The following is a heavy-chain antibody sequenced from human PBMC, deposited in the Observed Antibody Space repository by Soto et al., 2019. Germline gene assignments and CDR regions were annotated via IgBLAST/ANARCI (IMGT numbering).Heavy chain of an antibody. D-gene: IGHD1-1*01. Sequence: PSETLSLTCAVSGGSISSSNWWSWVRQPPGKGLEWIGEIYHSGSTNYNPSLKSRVTISVDKSKNQFSLKLSSVTAADTAVYYCATEPANNSYYYYYGMDVWGQGTTVTVSS. CDR3: ATEPANNSYYYYYGMDV. CDR1: GGSISSSNW. CDR2: IYHSGST. J-gene: IGHJ6*02. V-gene: IGHV4-4*02.